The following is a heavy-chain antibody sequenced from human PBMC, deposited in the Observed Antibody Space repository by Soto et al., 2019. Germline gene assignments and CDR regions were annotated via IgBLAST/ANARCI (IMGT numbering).Heavy chain of an antibody. CDR2: IYPGDSDT. V-gene: IGHV5-51*01. CDR3: ARVTVIPNVWFDP. Sequence: GESLKISCKASGYSFTNYWISWVRQMPGKGLEWMGIIYPGDSDTRYSPSFQGQVTISADKSISTAYLQWSSLGASDTAMYYGARVTVIPNVWFDPWGQGTRVTVSS. J-gene: IGHJ5*02. CDR1: GYSFTNYW. D-gene: IGHD2-21*02.